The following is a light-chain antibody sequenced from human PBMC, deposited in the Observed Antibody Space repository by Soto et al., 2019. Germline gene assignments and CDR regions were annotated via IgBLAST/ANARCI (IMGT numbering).Light chain of an antibody. CDR2: GNS. Sequence: QSALTQPPSVSGARGQRVTISCTGSSSNIGAGYDVHWYQQLPGTAPKLLIYGNSNRPSGVPDRFSGSKSGTSASLAITGLQAEDEADYYCQSYDSSLSGSSVFGGGTKLTVL. CDR1: SSNIGAGYD. V-gene: IGLV1-40*01. CDR3: QSYDSSLSGSSV. J-gene: IGLJ2*01.